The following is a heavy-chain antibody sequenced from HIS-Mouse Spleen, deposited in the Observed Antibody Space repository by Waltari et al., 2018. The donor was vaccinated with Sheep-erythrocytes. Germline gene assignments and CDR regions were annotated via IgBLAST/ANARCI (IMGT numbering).Heavy chain of an antibody. CDR2: ISSSSSYI. CDR1: SSYS. J-gene: IGHJ4*02. CDR3: ARVASGATFDY. D-gene: IGHD1-26*01. Sequence: SSYSMNWVRQATGKGLEWVSSISSSSSYISYADSVKGRFTISRDNAKNSLYLQMNSLRAEDTAVYYCARVASGATFDYWGQGTLVTVSS. V-gene: IGHV3-21*01.